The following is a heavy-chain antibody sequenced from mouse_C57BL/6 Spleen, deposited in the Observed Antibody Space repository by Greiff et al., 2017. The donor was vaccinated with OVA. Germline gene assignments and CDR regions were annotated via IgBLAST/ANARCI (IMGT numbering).Heavy chain of an antibody. J-gene: IGHJ2*01. D-gene: IGHD2-5*01. Sequence: QVHVKQSGAELARPGASVKLSCKASGYTFTSYGISWVKQRTGQGLEWIGEIYPRSGNTYYNEKFKGKATLTADKSSSTAYMELRSLTSEDSAVYFCAGDSNYVGYWGQGTTLTVSS. CDR3: AGDSNYVGY. CDR2: IYPRSGNT. V-gene: IGHV1-81*01. CDR1: GYTFTSYG.